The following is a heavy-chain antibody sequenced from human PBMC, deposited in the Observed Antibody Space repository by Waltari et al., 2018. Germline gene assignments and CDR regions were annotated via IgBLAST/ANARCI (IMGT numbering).Heavy chain of an antibody. Sequence: QVQLVQSGAEVKKPGASVKVSCKVSGYTLTELSMHWVRQAPGNGLEWMGGFDPEDGETIYAQKFQGRVTMTEDTSTDTAYMELSSLRSEDTAVYYCAIRWGSSSWSRYYYGMDVWGQGTTVTVSS. V-gene: IGHV1-24*01. D-gene: IGHD6-13*01. CDR1: GYTLTELS. CDR3: AIRWGSSSWSRYYYGMDV. J-gene: IGHJ6*02. CDR2: FDPEDGET.